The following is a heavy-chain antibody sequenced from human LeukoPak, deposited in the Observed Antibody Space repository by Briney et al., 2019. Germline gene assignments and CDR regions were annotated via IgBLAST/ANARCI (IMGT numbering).Heavy chain of an antibody. Sequence: PSETLSLTCAVYGGSFSGYYWSWIRQPPGKGLEWIGEINHSGSTNYNPSLKSRVTISVDTSKNQFTLKLNSVTAADTAVYYCARDYDSSGYYWSWGQGTLVTVSS. CDR2: INHSGST. D-gene: IGHD3-22*01. CDR3: ARDYDSSGYYWS. V-gene: IGHV4-34*01. J-gene: IGHJ4*02. CDR1: GGSFSGYY.